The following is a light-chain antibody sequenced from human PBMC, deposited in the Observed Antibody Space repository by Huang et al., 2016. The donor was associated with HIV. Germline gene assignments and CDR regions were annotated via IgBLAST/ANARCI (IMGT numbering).Light chain of an antibody. J-gene: IGKJ4*01. V-gene: IGKV3-11*01. CDR3: QQRVNGLT. CDR2: DAS. Sequence: EIVLTQSPATLSFFPGQRVSLSCRASQNINTHLAWYQQRPGQPPRRLIYDASSRVTGVAARFSGSCSGTDFTLTISSLESEDFATYYCQQRVNGLTFGGGTKV. CDR1: QNINTH.